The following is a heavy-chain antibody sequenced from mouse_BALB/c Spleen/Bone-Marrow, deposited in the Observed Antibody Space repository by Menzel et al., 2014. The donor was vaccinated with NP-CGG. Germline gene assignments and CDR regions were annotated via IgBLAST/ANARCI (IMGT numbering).Heavy chain of an antibody. Sequence: EVQGGGSGAELVKPGASVKLSCTASGFKIKTTYIHWVEQRPGKGLEWFGRIDPANDNTKYDPKFQDKATITADTSSNTAYLQLSSLTSEDTAVYYCARLDLFAYWGQGTLVTVYA. J-gene: IGHJ3*01. V-gene: IGHV14-3*02. CDR2: IDPANDNT. CDR1: GFKIKTTY. CDR3: ARLDLFAY.